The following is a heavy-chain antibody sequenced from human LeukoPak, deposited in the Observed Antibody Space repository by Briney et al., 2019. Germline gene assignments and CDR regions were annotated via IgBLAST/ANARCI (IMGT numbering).Heavy chain of an antibody. CDR1: GFTFNNYW. J-gene: IGHJ5*02. D-gene: IGHD2-2*01. Sequence: PGGSLRLSCAASGFTFNNYWMHWVRQAPGEGLEWVANINLDGGEKYYVDSVKGRFTISRDNAKNSLYLQMNSLRAEDTAVYYCARDDCSSISCYHNWFDPWGQGTLVTVSS. CDR3: ARDDCSSISCYHNWFDP. V-gene: IGHV3-7*01. CDR2: INLDGGEK.